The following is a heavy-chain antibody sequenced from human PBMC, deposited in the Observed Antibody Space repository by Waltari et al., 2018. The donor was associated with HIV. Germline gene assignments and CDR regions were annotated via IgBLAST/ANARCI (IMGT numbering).Heavy chain of an antibody. V-gene: IGHV3-23*01. Sequence: QFFESGGGGLRTVGSVGIACTVAGIVFRGLPPGGVSQTPQKGLGWVAAVDGGGEESCYADSVTGRFRISRDNSRNSVFLHITGLISADTAVYYCVRISFPIGIYGTAPLADSWGPGTLFSFSS. D-gene: IGHD1-1*01. J-gene: IGHJ5*01. CDR2: VDGGGEES. CDR1: GIVFRGLP. CDR3: VRISFPIGIYGTAPLADS.